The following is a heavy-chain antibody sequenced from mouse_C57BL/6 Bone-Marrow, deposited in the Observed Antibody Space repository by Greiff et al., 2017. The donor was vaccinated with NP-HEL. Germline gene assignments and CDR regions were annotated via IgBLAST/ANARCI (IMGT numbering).Heavy chain of an antibody. CDR2: IYPRSGNT. D-gene: IGHD2-3*01. J-gene: IGHJ1*03. CDR3: ARRRWSWYFDV. CDR1: GYTFTSYG. Sequence: VQLQQSGAELARPGASVKLSCKASGYTFTSYGISWVKQRTGQGLEWIGEIYPRSGNTYYNEKFKGKATLTADKSSSTAYMELRSLTSEGSAVYVCARRRWSWYFDVGGTGTTVTVSS. V-gene: IGHV1-81*01.